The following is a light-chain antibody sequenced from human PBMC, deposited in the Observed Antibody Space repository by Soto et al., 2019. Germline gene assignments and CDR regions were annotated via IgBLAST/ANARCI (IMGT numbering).Light chain of an antibody. CDR2: GAS. CDR1: QSVSSSY. CDR3: QHFGGTTFT. V-gene: IGKV3-20*01. J-gene: IGKJ5*01. Sequence: EIVVEPSPGTLYLSSGEGSTLSCKASQSVSSSYIAWYQQRPGQTPSLLIYGASTRATGIPDRFSGSGSGTHFTLTISRLEPGDFAVYYCQHFGGTTFTFGQGTRLEIK.